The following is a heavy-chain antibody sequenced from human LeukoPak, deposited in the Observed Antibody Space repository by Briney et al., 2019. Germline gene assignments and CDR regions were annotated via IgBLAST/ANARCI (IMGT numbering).Heavy chain of an antibody. CDR3: ARKRGFSSSWYLQNWFDP. CDR2: INPNSGGT. Sequence: GASVKVSCKASGYTFTGYYMHWVRQAPGQGLEWLGWINPNSGGTNYAQKFQGRVTMTRDTSISTAYMELSRLRSDDTAVYYCARKRGFSSSWYLQNWFDPWGQGTLVTVSS. CDR1: GYTFTGYY. V-gene: IGHV1-2*02. D-gene: IGHD6-13*01. J-gene: IGHJ5*02.